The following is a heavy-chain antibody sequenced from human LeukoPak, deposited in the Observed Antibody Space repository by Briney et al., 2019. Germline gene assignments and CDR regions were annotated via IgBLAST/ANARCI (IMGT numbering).Heavy chain of an antibody. J-gene: IGHJ5*02. CDR3: ARAGSPDWFDP. Sequence: SETLSLTCTVSGGSISSGDYYWSWIRQPPGKGLEWIGYVYYSGSTYYNPSLKSRVTISVDTSKNQFSLKLSSVTAADTAVYYCARAGSPDWFDPWGQGTLVTVSS. D-gene: IGHD3-10*01. CDR1: GGSISSGDYY. V-gene: IGHV4-30-4*08. CDR2: VYYSGST.